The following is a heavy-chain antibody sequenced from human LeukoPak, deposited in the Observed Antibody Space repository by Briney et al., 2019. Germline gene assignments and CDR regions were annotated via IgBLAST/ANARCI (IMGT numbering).Heavy chain of an antibody. D-gene: IGHD3-10*01. J-gene: IGHJ4*02. CDR1: GGSISSYY. CDR2: IYTSGST. Sequence: PSETLSLTCTVSGGSISSYYWSWIRQPAGKGREWIGRIYTSGSTNYNPSLKSRVTMSVDTSKNQFSLKLSSVTAADTAVYYCARDSGEDGWFGEPITAFDYWGQGTLVTVSS. V-gene: IGHV4-4*07. CDR3: ARDSGEDGWFGEPITAFDY.